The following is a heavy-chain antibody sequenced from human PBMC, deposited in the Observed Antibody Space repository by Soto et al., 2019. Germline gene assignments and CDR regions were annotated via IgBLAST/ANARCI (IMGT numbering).Heavy chain of an antibody. J-gene: IGHJ6*02. D-gene: IGHD3-10*01. V-gene: IGHV1-58*01. Sequence: HGQRLEWIGWIVVASGQTNYAQNFRGRVATTRDTSTATAYIELTGLTSEDTAFYFCSAQHPSIAVGFGVWGQGTMVTVSS. CDR2: IVVASGQT. CDR3: SAQHPSIAVGFGV.